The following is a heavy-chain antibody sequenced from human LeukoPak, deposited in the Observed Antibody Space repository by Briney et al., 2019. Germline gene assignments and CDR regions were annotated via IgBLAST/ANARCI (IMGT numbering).Heavy chain of an antibody. CDR1: GGTFSSYA. Sequence: SVKVSCKASGGTFSSYALSRVRQAPGQGLEWMGGIIPIFGTANYAQKFQGRVTITADESTSTAYMELSSLRSEDTAVYYCARERYSYTYYFDYWGQGTLVTVSS. CDR2: IIPIFGTA. J-gene: IGHJ4*02. CDR3: ARERYSYTYYFDY. D-gene: IGHD5-18*01. V-gene: IGHV1-69*13.